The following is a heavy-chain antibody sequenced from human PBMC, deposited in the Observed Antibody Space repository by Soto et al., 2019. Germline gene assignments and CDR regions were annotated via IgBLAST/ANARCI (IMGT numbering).Heavy chain of an antibody. CDR3: AKGWIMITFGGVITFDY. CDR2: ISGSGGST. D-gene: IGHD3-16*02. V-gene: IGHV3-23*01. Sequence: GGSLRLSCAASGFTFSSYAMSWVRQAPGKGLEWVSAISGSGGSTYYADSVKGRFTISRDNSKNTLYLQMNSLRAEDTAVYYCAKGWIMITFGGVITFDYWGQGTLVTVYS. CDR1: GFTFSSYA. J-gene: IGHJ4*02.